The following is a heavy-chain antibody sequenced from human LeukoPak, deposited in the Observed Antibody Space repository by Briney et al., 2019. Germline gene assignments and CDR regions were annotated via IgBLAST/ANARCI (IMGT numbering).Heavy chain of an antibody. CDR3: ARWGTTGGIAAATYYFDY. D-gene: IGHD6-13*01. V-gene: IGHV1-8*01. Sequence: VASVKVSCKASGYTFTSYDINWVRQATGQGLEWMGWMNPNSGNTGYAQKFQGRVTMTRNTSISTAYTELSSLRSEDTAVYYCARWGTTGGIAAATYYFDYWGQGTLVTVSS. CDR1: GYTFTSYD. CDR2: MNPNSGNT. J-gene: IGHJ4*02.